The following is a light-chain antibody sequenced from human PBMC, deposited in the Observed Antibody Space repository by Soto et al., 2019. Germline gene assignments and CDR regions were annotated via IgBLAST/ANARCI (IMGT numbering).Light chain of an antibody. Sequence: QSVLTQPASVSGSPGQSITISCTGTSSDVGAYNSVAWYQHNPGKAPQLMIYDVSNRPSGVSRRFSGSKSANTASLSSSGLQADDEADYYCSSYTISSNPVFGTGTKLTVL. CDR2: DVS. CDR1: SSDVGAYNS. V-gene: IGLV2-14*01. J-gene: IGLJ1*01. CDR3: SSYTISSNPV.